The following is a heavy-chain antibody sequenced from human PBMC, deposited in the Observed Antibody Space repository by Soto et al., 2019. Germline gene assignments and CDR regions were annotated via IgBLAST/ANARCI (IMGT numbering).Heavy chain of an antibody. CDR1: GGSFSGYY. Sequence: SETLSLTCAVYGGSFSGYYWSWIRQPPGKGLEWIGEINHSGSTNYNPSLKSRVTISVDTSKNQFSLKLSSVTAADTAVYYCASTLGVAATPGYWGQGTLVTVSS. D-gene: IGHD2-15*01. V-gene: IGHV4-34*01. J-gene: IGHJ4*02. CDR2: INHSGST. CDR3: ASTLGVAATPGY.